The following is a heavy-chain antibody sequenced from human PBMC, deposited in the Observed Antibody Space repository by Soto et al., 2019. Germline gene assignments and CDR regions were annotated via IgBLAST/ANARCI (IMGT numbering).Heavy chain of an antibody. Sequence: QVQLVQSGAEVKKPGASVKVSCKASGYTFTSYGISWVRQAPGQGLEWMGWISAYNGNTNHAQKLQGRVTMATETSTSSAYMELTSLRSDVTAVYYCPREDPPGLNWGQGTLVTVSS. J-gene: IGHJ4*02. D-gene: IGHD6-25*01. CDR2: ISAYNGNT. V-gene: IGHV1-18*01. CDR3: PREDPPGLN. CDR1: GYTFTSYG.